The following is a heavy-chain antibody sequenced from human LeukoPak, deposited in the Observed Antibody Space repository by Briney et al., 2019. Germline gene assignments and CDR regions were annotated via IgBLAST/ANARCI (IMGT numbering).Heavy chain of an antibody. CDR2: ISGSGGRT. CDR3: AKQAEDFGDSKTDY. CDR1: GFTFSSYA. D-gene: IGHD4-17*01. V-gene: IGHV3-23*01. Sequence: GGSLRLSCAASGFTFSSYAMSWVRQAPGKGLEWVSAISGSGGRTYYVDSVKGRFTISRDNSKNTLYLQMNSPRAEDTAVYYCAKQAEDFGDSKTDYWGQGTLVTVSS. J-gene: IGHJ4*02.